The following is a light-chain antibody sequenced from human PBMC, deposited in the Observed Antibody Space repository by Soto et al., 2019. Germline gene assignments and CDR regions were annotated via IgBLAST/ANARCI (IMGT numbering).Light chain of an antibody. CDR1: SSDVGGYNY. V-gene: IGLV2-11*01. Sequence: QSALTQPRSVSGSPGQSVAISCTGTSSDVGGYNYVSWFQHHPGKAPKLLIYDVTQRPAGVSDRFSGSKSGNTASLTISGLQAEDEADYYCCSFAGSPYVXGTGTKVTVI. CDR3: CSFAGSPYV. CDR2: DVT. J-gene: IGLJ1*01.